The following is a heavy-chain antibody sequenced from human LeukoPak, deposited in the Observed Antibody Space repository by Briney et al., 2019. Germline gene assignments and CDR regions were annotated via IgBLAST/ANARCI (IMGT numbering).Heavy chain of an antibody. D-gene: IGHD3-16*01. CDR2: IRYDGSNK. J-gene: IGHJ4*02. V-gene: IGHV3-30*02. Sequence: GGSLRLSCAASGFTFSNYGMHWVRQAPGKGLEWVAFIRYDGSNKYYADSVKGRFTISRDSSKNTLYLQMNSLRAEDTAVYYCAKDGGTGMMYLYYFDYWGQGTLVTVSS. CDR1: GFTFSNYG. CDR3: AKDGGTGMMYLYYFDY.